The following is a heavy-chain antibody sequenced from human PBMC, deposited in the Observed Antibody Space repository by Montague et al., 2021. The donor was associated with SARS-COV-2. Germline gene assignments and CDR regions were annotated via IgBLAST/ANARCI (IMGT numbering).Heavy chain of an antibody. D-gene: IGHD4-17*01. J-gene: IGHJ4*02. V-gene: IGHV6-1*01. CDR2: TNYRSKWTS. CDR3: VRDTGSAQAGFDA. CDR1: GDSVRSNTAA. Sequence: CAISGDSVRSNTAAWNWIRQSPSGGLEWLGRTNYRSKWTSDYATSVEGRISIDPDTSKNQFFLYLRSVTPEDTGVYYCVRDTGSAQAGFDAWGQGTLVTVSS.